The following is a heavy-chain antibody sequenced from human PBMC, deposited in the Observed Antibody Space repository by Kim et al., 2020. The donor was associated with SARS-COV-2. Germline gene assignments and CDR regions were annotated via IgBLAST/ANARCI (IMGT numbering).Heavy chain of an antibody. CDR3: GRDALYYDILTGYYSFDY. CDR1: GFTFSSYW. Sequence: GGSLRLSCAASGFTFSSYWMSWVRQAPGKGLEWVANIKQDGSEKYYVDSVKGRFTISRDNAKNSLYLQMNSLRVEDTAVYYCGRDALYYDILTGYYSFDYWGQGTLVTVSS. CDR2: IKQDGSEK. V-gene: IGHV3-7*01. J-gene: IGHJ4*02. D-gene: IGHD3-9*01.